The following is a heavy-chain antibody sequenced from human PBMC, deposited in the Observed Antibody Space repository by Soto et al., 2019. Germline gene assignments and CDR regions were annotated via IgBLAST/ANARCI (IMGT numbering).Heavy chain of an antibody. J-gene: IGHJ4*02. CDR2: IYSGGST. CDR1: GFTVSSNY. V-gene: IGHV3-53*04. D-gene: IGHD4-17*01. Sequence: EVQLVESGGGLVQPGGSLRLSCAASGFTVSSNYMSWVRQAPGKGLEWVSVIYSGGSTYYADSVKGRFTISRHNSKNTLYLQMNSLRAEDTAVYYCARGGRGYYGYYYFDYWGQGTLVTVSS. CDR3: ARGGRGYYGYYYFDY.